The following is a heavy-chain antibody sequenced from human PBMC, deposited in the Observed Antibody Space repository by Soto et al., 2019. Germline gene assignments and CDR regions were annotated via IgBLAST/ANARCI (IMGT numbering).Heavy chain of an antibody. CDR2: INHLETT. V-gene: IGHV4-30-2*01. D-gene: IGHD1-26*01. J-gene: IGHJ4*02. CDR1: GASITFGGYS. Sequence: SDTLSLTCTVSGASITFGGYSWSWIRQTPGRGLEWIGYINHLETTFYNPSFESRLTLSIDRAKNQFSRKLHSMSDVDRAVYFCARGGGSDCFDYWGQGILVTVSS. CDR3: ARGGGSDCFDY.